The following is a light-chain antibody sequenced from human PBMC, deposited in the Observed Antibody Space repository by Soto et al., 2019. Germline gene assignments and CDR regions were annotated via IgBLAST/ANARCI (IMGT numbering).Light chain of an antibody. J-gene: IGKJ1*01. CDR1: QSISSW. Sequence: DIQMTQSPSTLSASVGDRVTITCRASQSISSWLAWYQQQPGKAPKLLIYKASSLESGVPSRFSGSGSGTEFTLTISSLQPDDFANYYCQQYNSYPTFGQGTKVEIK. V-gene: IGKV1-5*03. CDR2: KAS. CDR3: QQYNSYPT.